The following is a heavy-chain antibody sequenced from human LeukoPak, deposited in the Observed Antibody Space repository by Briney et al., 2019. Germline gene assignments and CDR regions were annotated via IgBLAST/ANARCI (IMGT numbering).Heavy chain of an antibody. CDR2: IKQDGRDT. Sequence: GSLRLSCSSSGFTFNTHWMSLVRQAPGKGLEWVANIKQDGRDTYYVDSVKGRFTISRDNAKNSLNLQMNSLRAEDTAMYYCATSEGYWGQGTLVTVSS. CDR3: ATSEGY. CDR1: GFTFNTHW. V-gene: IGHV3-7*03. J-gene: IGHJ4*02.